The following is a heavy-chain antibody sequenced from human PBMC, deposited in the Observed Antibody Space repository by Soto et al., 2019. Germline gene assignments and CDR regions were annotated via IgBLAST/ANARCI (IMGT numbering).Heavy chain of an antibody. J-gene: IGHJ4*02. D-gene: IGHD1-26*01. Sequence: QVQLVESGGGLVKPGGSLRLSCAASGFTFSDYYMSWIRQAPGKGLEWVSYISSSSSYTNYEDSVKGRFTISRDDAKNSLYLQMNSLRAEDTAVYYCARGTVGATAFDYWGQGTLVTVSS. V-gene: IGHV3-11*05. CDR2: ISSSSSYT. CDR1: GFTFSDYY. CDR3: ARGTVGATAFDY.